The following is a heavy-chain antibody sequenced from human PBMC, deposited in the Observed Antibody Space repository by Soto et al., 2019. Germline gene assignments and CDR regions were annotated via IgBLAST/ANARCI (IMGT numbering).Heavy chain of an antibody. CDR1: GYTFTSYG. V-gene: IGHV1-18*01. J-gene: IGHJ5*02. CDR3: ARDGLVQLGWSDP. D-gene: IGHD1-1*01. Sequence: QVQLVQSGAEVKKPGASVKVSCKASGYTFTSYGISWVRQAPGQGLEWMGWISAYNGNTNYAQQLQGRVTMTTEAATSTAYVELRSLRADDTAVYYCARDGLVQLGWSDPWGQGALVIVCS. CDR2: ISAYNGNT.